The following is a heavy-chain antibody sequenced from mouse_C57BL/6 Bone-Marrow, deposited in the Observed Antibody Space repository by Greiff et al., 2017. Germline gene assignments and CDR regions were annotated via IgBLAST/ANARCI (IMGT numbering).Heavy chain of an antibody. J-gene: IGHJ4*01. Sequence: QVQLRQSGPELVKPGASVKISCKASGYAFSSSWMNWVKQRPGKGLEWIGRIYPGDGDTNYNGKFKGKATLTADKSSSTAYMQLSSLTSEDSAVYFCVRSGIYYAMDYWGQGTSVTVSS. CDR3: VRSGIYYAMDY. CDR2: IYPGDGDT. V-gene: IGHV1-82*01. D-gene: IGHD3-2*02. CDR1: GYAFSSSW.